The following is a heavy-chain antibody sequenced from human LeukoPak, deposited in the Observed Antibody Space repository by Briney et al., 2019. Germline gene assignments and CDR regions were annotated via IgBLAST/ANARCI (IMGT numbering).Heavy chain of an antibody. D-gene: IGHD6-6*01. Sequence: SETLSLTCTVSGGSISSSSYYWGWIRQPPGKGLEWIGSIYYSGSTYYNPSLKSRVTISVDTSKNQFSLKLSSVTAADTAVYYCARGIAARPQFYWGQGTLVTVSS. V-gene: IGHV4-39*01. CDR1: GGSISSSSYY. J-gene: IGHJ4*02. CDR2: IYYSGST. CDR3: ARGIAARPQFY.